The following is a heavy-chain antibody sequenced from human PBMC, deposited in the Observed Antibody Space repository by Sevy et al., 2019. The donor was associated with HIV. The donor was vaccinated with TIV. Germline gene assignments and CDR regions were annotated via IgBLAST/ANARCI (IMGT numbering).Heavy chain of an antibody. CDR2: VASHGNYK. V-gene: IGHV3-30-3*01. CDR1: GFTFRRYD. J-gene: IGHJ4*02. Sequence: GGSLRLSCAASGFTFRRYDMHWVHQAPGRGLEWVAVVASHGNYKSFADFVRGRFTISRDNARNSLDLQMTSLRTEDTAVYYCARLQSCGGDCYYFDSWGQGALVTVSS. CDR3: ARLQSCGGDCYYFDS. D-gene: IGHD2-21*02.